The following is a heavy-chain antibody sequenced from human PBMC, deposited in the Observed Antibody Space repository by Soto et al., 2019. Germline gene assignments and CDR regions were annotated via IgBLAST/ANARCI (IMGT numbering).Heavy chain of an antibody. CDR2: INHSGST. D-gene: IGHD2-8*02. J-gene: IGHJ4*02. CDR3: ARDKITGLFDY. CDR1: GGSFSGYH. Sequence: SETLSLTCAVYGGSFSGYHWTWIRQPPGTGLEWIGEINHSGSTNYNPSLKSRVTISVDTSKNQFSLKLTSVTAADTAVYYCARDKITGLFDYWGQGTLVTVSS. V-gene: IGHV4-34*01.